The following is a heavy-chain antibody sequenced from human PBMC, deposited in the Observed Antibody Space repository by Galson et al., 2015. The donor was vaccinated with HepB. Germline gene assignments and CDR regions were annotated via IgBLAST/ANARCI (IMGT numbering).Heavy chain of an antibody. J-gene: IGHJ6*02. D-gene: IGHD4-17*01. CDR1: GYTFTSYA. CDR2: INAGNGNT. CDR3: ARAGDYDGPGGLLYYGMDV. V-gene: IGHV1-3*01. Sequence: SVKVSCKASGYTFTSYAMHWVRQAPGQRLEWMGWINAGNGNTKYSQKFQGRVTITRDTSASTAYMELSSLRSEDTAVYYCARAGDYDGPGGLLYYGMDVWGQGTTVTVSS.